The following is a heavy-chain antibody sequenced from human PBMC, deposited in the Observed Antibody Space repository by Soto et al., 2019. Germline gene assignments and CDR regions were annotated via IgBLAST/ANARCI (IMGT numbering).Heavy chain of an antibody. CDR1: GFAFKNYV. Sequence: EVQLLESGGGLVQPGGSLRLSCAASGFAFKNYVMTWVRQAPGKGLEWVSGISGSGGTTHYADSVKGRFTVSRDNSRKTLYLQMNSLRGEDTALYYCAKGPLPGYTSTWYTDYWGQGTLVTVSS. V-gene: IGHV3-23*01. D-gene: IGHD6-13*01. CDR3: AKGPLPGYTSTWYTDY. CDR2: ISGSGGTT. J-gene: IGHJ4*02.